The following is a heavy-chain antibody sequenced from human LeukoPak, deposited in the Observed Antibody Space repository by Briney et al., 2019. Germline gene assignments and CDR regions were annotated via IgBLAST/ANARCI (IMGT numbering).Heavy chain of an antibody. CDR3: AKNLRAPYCSGGSCLDAFDI. V-gene: IGHV3-30*18. Sequence: PGGSLRLSCAASGFTFSSYGLHWVRQAPGKGLEWVAVISYDGSNKYYADSVKGRFTISRDNSKNTLYLQMNSLRAEDTAVYYCAKNLRAPYCSGGSCLDAFDIWGQGTMVTVSS. CDR2: ISYDGSNK. CDR1: GFTFSSYG. D-gene: IGHD2-15*01. J-gene: IGHJ3*02.